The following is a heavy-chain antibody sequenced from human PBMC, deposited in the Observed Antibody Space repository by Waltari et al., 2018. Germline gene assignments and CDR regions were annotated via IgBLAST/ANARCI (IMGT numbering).Heavy chain of an antibody. CDR3: ARERHRLMEEGYLMALDP. V-gene: IGHV1-18*01. Sequence: QVQLVQSGAEVQKSGASVKVSCKASGYTLRDYDISWVRQAPGQGLEWMGWISGNNGHTNHAQKFQGRLIMTEDTSATTVYMELTYLTSDDTAVYYCARERHRLMEEGYLMALDPWGQGTLVTVSS. J-gene: IGHJ5*02. CDR2: ISGNNGHT. D-gene: IGHD2-21*01. CDR1: GYTLRDYD.